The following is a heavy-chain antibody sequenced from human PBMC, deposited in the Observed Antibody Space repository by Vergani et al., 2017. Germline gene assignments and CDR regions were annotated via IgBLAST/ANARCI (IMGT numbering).Heavy chain of an antibody. CDR3: AKANPRNSGYDYLYYYHTMDV. Sequence: EVQLLESGGDLVQPGGSLRLSCAASGFTFNYYAMNWVRQAPGKGLEWVSGISGSGGSKYYAGSVKGRFTISRDSSKNTLYLQMNSLRAGDTAVYYCAKANPRNSGYDYLYYYHTMDVWGQGTTVTVSS. D-gene: IGHD5-12*01. J-gene: IGHJ6*02. CDR1: GFTFNYYA. CDR2: ISGSGGSK. V-gene: IGHV3-23*01.